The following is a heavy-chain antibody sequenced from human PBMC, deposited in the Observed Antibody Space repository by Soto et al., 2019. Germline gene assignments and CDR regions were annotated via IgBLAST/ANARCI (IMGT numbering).Heavy chain of an antibody. Sequence: QVQLVDSVGVVVQPGRSLSLSCAAAGFTFSSYAMPWVPQAPGKGLEWVGVIADDASVKYYGDSVKGRFTISRDNARDTLYLQMNSLSPEDTAVYYCATERRGDSSSSATYWGQGTLVTVSS. J-gene: IGHJ4*02. CDR1: GFTFSSYA. CDR3: ATERRGDSSSSATY. CDR2: IADDASVK. D-gene: IGHD6-6*01. V-gene: IGHV3-30-3*01.